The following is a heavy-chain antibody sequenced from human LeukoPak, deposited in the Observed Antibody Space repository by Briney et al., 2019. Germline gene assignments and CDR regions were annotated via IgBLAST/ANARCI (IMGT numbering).Heavy chain of an antibody. CDR3: ARGWGRVGLRGFDP. CDR1: GDSMSSHY. Sequence: SETLSLTCSVSGDSMSSHYLSWIRQPAGKGLEWIGRIHISGRSNLNPSLNSRLTMSVDTSKNDFSLKLMSVTAADTAVYYCARGWGRVGLRGFDPWGQGILVTVSS. CDR2: IHISGRS. V-gene: IGHV4-4*07. J-gene: IGHJ5*02. D-gene: IGHD3-16*01.